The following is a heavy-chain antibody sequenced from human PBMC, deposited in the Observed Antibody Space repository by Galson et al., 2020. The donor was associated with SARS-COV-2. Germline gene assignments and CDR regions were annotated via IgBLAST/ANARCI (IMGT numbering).Heavy chain of an antibody. D-gene: IGHD3-10*01. CDR1: GFTFSDYY. J-gene: IGHJ4*02. Sequence: GESLKISCTSSGFTFSDYYMSWIRQAPGKGLEWVSYISISSSPIYYADSVKGRFTISRDNSESSLYLQTNSLRAEDTAVYYCARHEMYYYASGSFAATYYFDYWGQGTLVTVSS. V-gene: IGHV3-11*01. CDR2: ISISSSPI. CDR3: ARHEMYYYASGSFAATYYFDY.